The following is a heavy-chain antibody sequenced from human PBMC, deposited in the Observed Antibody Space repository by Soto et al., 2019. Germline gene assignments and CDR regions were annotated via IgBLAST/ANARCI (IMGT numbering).Heavy chain of an antibody. Sequence: LRLSCAASGFTFSSYSMNWVRQAPGKGLEWVSSISSSSSYIYYADSVKGRLTISRDNAKNSLYLQMNSLRAEDTAVYYCARDTSDYGMDVWGQGTTVTVSS. J-gene: IGHJ6*02. CDR3: ARDTSDYGMDV. CDR2: ISSSSSYI. CDR1: GFTFSSYS. V-gene: IGHV3-21*01.